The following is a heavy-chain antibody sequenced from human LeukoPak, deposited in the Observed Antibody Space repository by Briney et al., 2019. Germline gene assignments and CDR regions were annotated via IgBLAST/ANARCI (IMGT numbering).Heavy chain of an antibody. CDR1: GGSFSDYY. CDR2: INHSGST. CDR3: ARSLQRLRYCDWLPSGAFDS. J-gene: IGHJ3*02. Sequence: PSESLSLTCAVYGGSFSDYYWSWIRQTPRKGLEWIGEINHSGSTNYNPSLKSRVTLSVDATKNKFSLKLSSETAADTTVYYCARSLQRLRYCDWLPSGAFDSWGRGTMATVSS. V-gene: IGHV4-34*01. D-gene: IGHD3-9*01.